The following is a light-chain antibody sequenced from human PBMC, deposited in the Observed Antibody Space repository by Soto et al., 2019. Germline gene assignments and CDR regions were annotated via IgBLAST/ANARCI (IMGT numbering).Light chain of an antibody. V-gene: IGKV1-39*01. J-gene: IGKJ1*01. CDR1: QSISSY. Sequence: DIQMTQSPSSLSASVGDRVTITCRASQSISSYLNWYQQKPGKAPKLLIYAASSLQSGVPSRFSGSGSGTDFTLTISSLQPEDFVTYYCQQSYSRTFGQGTKVEIK. CDR3: QQSYSRT. CDR2: AAS.